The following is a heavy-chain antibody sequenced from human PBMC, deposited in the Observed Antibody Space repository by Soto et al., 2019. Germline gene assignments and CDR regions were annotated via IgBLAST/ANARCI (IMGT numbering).Heavy chain of an antibody. V-gene: IGHV4-31*03. CDR1: GGSISSGGYY. J-gene: IGHJ4*02. CDR2: IYYSGST. Sequence: QVQLQESGPGLVKPSQTLSLTCTVSGGSISSGGYYWSWIRQHPGKGLEWIGYIYYSGSTYYNPSLKRRFTISVDTSKNQFSLKLSSVTAADTAVYYCARGVTMVRGVIHTPYFDYWGQGTLVTVSS. CDR3: ARGVTMVRGVIHTPYFDY. D-gene: IGHD3-10*01.